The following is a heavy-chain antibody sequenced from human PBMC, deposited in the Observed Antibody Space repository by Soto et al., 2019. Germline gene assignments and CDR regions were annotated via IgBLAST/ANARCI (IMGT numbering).Heavy chain of an antibody. CDR1: GYPYTNSY. Sequence: ASVKVSCKASGYPYTNSYMHWVRQAPGQGLEWMGWIHPNTGGTNYAQKFQGRVTMTRDTSVSTVYMELNRLTSDDTAIYFCASDFRTRGWFRQAGNFAMDVWGQGTTVTGLL. CDR3: ASDFRTRGWFRQAGNFAMDV. V-gene: IGHV1-2*02. D-gene: IGHD6-19*01. J-gene: IGHJ6*01. CDR2: IHPNTGGT.